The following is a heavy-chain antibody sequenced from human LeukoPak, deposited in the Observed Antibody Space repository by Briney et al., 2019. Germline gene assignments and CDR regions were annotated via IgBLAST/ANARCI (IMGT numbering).Heavy chain of an antibody. CDR3: ARRLYDSSGSYFQH. J-gene: IGHJ1*01. CDR1: GGSISSSSYY. V-gene: IGHV4-39*01. Sequence: SETLSLTCTVSGGSISSSSYYWGWIRQPPGKGLEWIGSIYYSGSTYYNPSLKSRVTISVDTSKNQFSLKLSSVTAADTAVYYCARRLYDSSGSYFQHWGQGTLVTVSS. D-gene: IGHD3-22*01. CDR2: IYYSGST.